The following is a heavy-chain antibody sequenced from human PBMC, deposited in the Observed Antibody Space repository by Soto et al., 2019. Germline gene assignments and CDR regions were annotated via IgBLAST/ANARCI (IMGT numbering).Heavy chain of an antibody. CDR1: GFTVRTNG. D-gene: IGHD2-15*01. Sequence: EVQLLESGGGLVQAGGSLRLSCAATGFTVRTNGMSWVRQAPGKGLEWVASFSSGSSDTHYADSLKGRFAISRDNSKNTLYLQMNSLRVEDTALYYFAGHGGYSYLGQGTLVTVSS. V-gene: IGHV3-23*01. J-gene: IGHJ4*02. CDR2: FSSGSSDT. CDR3: AGHGGYSY.